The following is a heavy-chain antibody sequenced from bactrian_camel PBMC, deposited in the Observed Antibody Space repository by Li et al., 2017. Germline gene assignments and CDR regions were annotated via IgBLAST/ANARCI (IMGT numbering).Heavy chain of an antibody. CDR3: INNPYSGTWAFGY. D-gene: IGHD2*01. V-gene: IGHV3S32*01. CDR2: IHGIGTTT. J-gene: IGHJ6*01. Sequence: VQLVESGGGLVRPGDSLRLSCAASGFIFGSYAMSWVRQAPGKGLEWVSCIHGIGTTTYYTDSVKGRFTISRDNAKNALYLELNSLRTEDAAVYYCINNPYSGTWAFGYWGQGTQVTVS. CDR1: GFIFGSYA.